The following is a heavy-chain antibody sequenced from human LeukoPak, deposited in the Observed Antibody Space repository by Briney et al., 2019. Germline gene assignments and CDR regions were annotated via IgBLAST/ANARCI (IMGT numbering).Heavy chain of an antibody. CDR2: IDHTGST. D-gene: IGHD3-10*01. V-gene: IGHV4-34*01. CDR3: ARVRGLWFGVRNDS. CDR1: GGSFSVYY. J-gene: IGHJ4*02. Sequence: SETLSLTCAVYGGSFSVYYWSWIRQPPGKGLEWIGEIDHTGSTHYNPSLKSRVTMSVDASKNQFSLKLTFVTAADTAVYYCARVRGLWFGVRNDSWGQGTLVTVSS.